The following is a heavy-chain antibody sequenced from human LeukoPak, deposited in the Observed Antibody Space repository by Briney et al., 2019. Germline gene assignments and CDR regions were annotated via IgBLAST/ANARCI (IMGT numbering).Heavy chain of an antibody. CDR1: GGSISGYY. CDR2: TYYSGST. V-gene: IGHV4-59*01. D-gene: IGHD6-19*01. Sequence: PSETLSLTCTVSGGSISGYYWSWIRQPPGKGLEWIGYTYYSGSTYYNPSLKSRVTISVDTSKNQFSLKLNSVTAADTAVYYCARSSGYGNGWYSIWGQGALVTVSS. J-gene: IGHJ1*01. CDR3: ARSSGYGNGWYSI.